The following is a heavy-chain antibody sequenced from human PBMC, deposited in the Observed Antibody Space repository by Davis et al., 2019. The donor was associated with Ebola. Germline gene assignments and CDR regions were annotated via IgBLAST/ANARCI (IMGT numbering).Heavy chain of an antibody. Sequence: SVKVSCKASGGTFSSYAISWVRQAPGQGLEWMGGIIPIFGTANYAQKFQGRVTITADESTSTAYMELSSLRSEDTAVYYCARDPHSSGWTFDYWGQGPRSPSPQ. D-gene: IGHD6-19*01. CDR1: GGTFSSYA. V-gene: IGHV1-69*13. J-gene: IGHJ4*02. CDR3: ARDPHSSGWTFDY. CDR2: IIPIFGTA.